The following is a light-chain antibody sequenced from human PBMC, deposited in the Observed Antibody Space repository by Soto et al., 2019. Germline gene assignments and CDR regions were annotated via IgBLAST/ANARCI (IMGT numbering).Light chain of an antibody. CDR2: GNT. CDR1: SSNIGARND. J-gene: IGLJ2*01. CDR3: QSYDSSLSVVV. V-gene: IGLV1-40*01. Sequence: QSVLTQPPSVSGAPGQRVTISCTGSSSNIGARNDVHWYQQLPGTAPKLLIYGNTNRPSGVPDPFSGSKSGTSASLAITGLQPEDEADYYCQSYDSSLSVVVFGGGTKLTVL.